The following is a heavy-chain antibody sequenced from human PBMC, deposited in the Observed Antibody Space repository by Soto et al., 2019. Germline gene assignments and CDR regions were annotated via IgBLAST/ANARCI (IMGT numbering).Heavy chain of an antibody. CDR3: TRHTGYDSSLYX. CDR1: GYNFTGHW. D-gene: IGHD5-12*01. V-gene: IGHV5-10-1*01. CDR2: IDPSDSYT. Sequence: SCQGSGYNFTGHWICLVRQMPGKDLEWMGRIDPSDSYTEYSTTVQGHVNMSADKSINHADLQWSSLQASDTAVYYCTRHTGYDSSLYXWGQATLVTVTX. J-gene: IGHJ4*02.